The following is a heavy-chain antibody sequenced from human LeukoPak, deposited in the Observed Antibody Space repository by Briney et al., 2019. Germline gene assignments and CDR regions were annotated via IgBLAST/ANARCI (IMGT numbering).Heavy chain of an antibody. J-gene: IGHJ6*04. CDR2: IKQDGSEK. Sequence: GGSLRLSCAPSGFTFSSYWMSWVRQAPGKGLEWVANIKQDGSEKYYVDSVKGRFTISRDNGKNSLYLQMNSLRAEDTAVYYCARKAYGLDVWGKGNTVTVSS. V-gene: IGHV3-7*03. CDR1: GFTFSSYW. CDR3: ARKAYGLDV.